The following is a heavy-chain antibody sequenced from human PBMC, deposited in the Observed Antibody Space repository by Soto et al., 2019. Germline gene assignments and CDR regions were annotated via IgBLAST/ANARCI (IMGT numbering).Heavy chain of an antibody. CDR2: ISYDGSNK. Sequence: QVQLVESGGGVVQPGRSLRLSCAASGFTFSSYAMHWVRQAPGKGLEWVAVISYDGSNKYYADSVKGRFTISRENSKNTLYLQMNSLRAEDTAVYYCARSAGYCTNGVCAKRAAYGMDVWGQGTTVTVSS. CDR3: ARSAGYCTNGVCAKRAAYGMDV. D-gene: IGHD2-8*01. J-gene: IGHJ6*02. CDR1: GFTFSSYA. V-gene: IGHV3-30-3*01.